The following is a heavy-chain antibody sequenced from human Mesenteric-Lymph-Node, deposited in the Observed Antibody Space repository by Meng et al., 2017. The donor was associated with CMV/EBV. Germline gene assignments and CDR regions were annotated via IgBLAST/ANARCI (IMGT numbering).Heavy chain of an antibody. Sequence: GESLKISCAASGFTFSEYTMNWVRQAPGKGLEWVSYISRSASNIYYADSVKGRFTISRDNAKNSLYLQMNSLRAEDTAVYFCARYSNYNWFDPWGQGTLVTVSS. CDR3: ARYSNYNWFDP. CDR2: ISRSASNI. V-gene: IGHV3-48*04. D-gene: IGHD4-11*01. CDR1: GFTFSEYT. J-gene: IGHJ5*02.